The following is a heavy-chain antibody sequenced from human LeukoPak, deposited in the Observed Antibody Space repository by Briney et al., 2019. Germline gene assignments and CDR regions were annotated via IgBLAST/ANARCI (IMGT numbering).Heavy chain of an antibody. D-gene: IGHD6-19*01. Sequence: PGGSLRLSCAASGFTFSSYAMSWVRQAPGKGLEWVALIWADGSNQFSADSVKGRVNMARDNAKNTVYLQMDSLRVDDTAVYFCAREAVISGWSGDMDVWGQGTTVTVSS. J-gene: IGHJ6*02. CDR2: IWADGSNQ. CDR3: AREAVISGWSGDMDV. CDR1: GFTFSSYA. V-gene: IGHV3-33*08.